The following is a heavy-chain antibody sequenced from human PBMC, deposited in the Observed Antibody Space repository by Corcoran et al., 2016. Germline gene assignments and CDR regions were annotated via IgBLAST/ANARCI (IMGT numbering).Heavy chain of an antibody. D-gene: IGHD1-26*01. Sequence: QLQLQESGPGLVKPSETLSLTCTVSGGSISSTNYYWAWIRQPPGKGLEWIGSIYYSGSTYYNPSLRSRVTISLDTSKNHFSMKMTSLIAADTAVYYCARNGRGGTYSGFDPWGQGTLVTVSS. CDR3: ARNGRGGTYSGFDP. CDR1: GGSISSTNYY. CDR2: IYYSGST. J-gene: IGHJ5*02. V-gene: IGHV4-39*02.